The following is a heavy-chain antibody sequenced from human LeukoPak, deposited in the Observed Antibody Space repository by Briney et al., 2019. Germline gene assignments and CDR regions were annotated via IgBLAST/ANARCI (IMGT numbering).Heavy chain of an antibody. CDR1: GYTFTSYA. CDR3: AAVDLDYYDSSGYSED. V-gene: IGHV1-3*02. D-gene: IGHD3-22*01. CDR2: SNAGNGNT. J-gene: IGHJ4*02. Sequence: ASVKVSCKASGYTFTSYAMHWVRQAPGQRLEWMGWSNAGNGNTKYSQEFQERVTITRDMSTSTAYMELSSLRSEDTAVYYCAAVDLDYYDSSGYSEDWGQGTLVTVSS.